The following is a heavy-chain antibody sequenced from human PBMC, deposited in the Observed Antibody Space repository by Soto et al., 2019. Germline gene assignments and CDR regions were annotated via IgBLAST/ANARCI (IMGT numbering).Heavy chain of an antibody. V-gene: IGHV1-46*01. CDR1: GYTFTSYY. J-gene: IGHJ5*02. CDR2: TNPSGGST. CDR3: AREERLCCGGDCHGWFDP. Sequence: APVKVTSKASGYTFTSYYMHWVRQAPGQGLEWMGITNPSGGSTSYAQKFQGRFTMTRDTSTSTDYMELSSLRSEDTAVYYCAREERLCCGGDCHGWFDPWGQGTLVTVYS. D-gene: IGHD2-21*02.